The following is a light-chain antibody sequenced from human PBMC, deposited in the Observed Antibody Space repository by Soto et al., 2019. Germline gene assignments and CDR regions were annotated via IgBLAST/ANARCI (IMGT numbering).Light chain of an antibody. V-gene: IGKV3-15*01. CDR1: QNIYSN. CDR2: RAS. CDR3: QQFSDWPLYT. Sequence: DTVMTQSPATLSVSPGERATLSCRASQNIYSNLAWYQQKAGQAPRLLIYRASTRATGVPDRFSGSGSGTEFTLTISSLQSEDSAVYFCQQFSDWPLYTFGQGTKLEIK. J-gene: IGKJ2*01.